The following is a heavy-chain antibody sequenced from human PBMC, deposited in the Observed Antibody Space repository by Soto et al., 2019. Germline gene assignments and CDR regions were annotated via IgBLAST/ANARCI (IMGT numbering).Heavy chain of an antibody. CDR2: ITSGARYM. CDR1: GFTFSDHP. V-gene: IGHV3-21*02. J-gene: IGHJ4*02. D-gene: IGHD3-16*01. CDR3: VREGIGNYGAGFD. Sequence: EVQLMESGGGLVKPGGSLRLSCAASGFTFSDHPMLWVRQAPGEGLEWVSSITSGARYMYYADSVKGRFTISRDNVEKSLYLQMSSLTAEDTAFYYCVREGIGNYGAGFDWGQGTLVTVSS.